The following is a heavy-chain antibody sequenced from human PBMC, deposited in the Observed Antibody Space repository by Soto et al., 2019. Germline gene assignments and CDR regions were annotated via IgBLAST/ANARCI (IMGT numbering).Heavy chain of an antibody. CDR3: AKENTESGFDD. V-gene: IGHV3-30*18. CDR2: ISYDGSNK. D-gene: IGHD3-10*01. Sequence: PGGSLRLSCAASGFTFISYGMHWVLQAPGKGLEWVAVISYDGSNKYYADSVKGRFTISRDNSKNTLYLQMNSLRAENTAVYYGAKENTESGFDDWGQGTRVTVAS. CDR1: GFTFISYG. J-gene: IGHJ4*02.